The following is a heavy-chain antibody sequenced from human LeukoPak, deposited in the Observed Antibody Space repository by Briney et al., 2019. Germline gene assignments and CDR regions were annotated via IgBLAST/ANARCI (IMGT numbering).Heavy chain of an antibody. D-gene: IGHD1-26*01. CDR1: GGSISSYY. J-gene: IGHJ4*02. V-gene: IGHV4-59*08. CDR3: ASLTKWELRVDY. Sequence: PSETLSLTCTVSGGSISSYYWSWIRQPPGKGLEWIGYIYYSGSTNYNPSLKSRVTISVDTSKNQFSLKLSSVTAADTAVYYCASLTKWELRVDYWGQGTLVTVSS. CDR2: IYYSGST.